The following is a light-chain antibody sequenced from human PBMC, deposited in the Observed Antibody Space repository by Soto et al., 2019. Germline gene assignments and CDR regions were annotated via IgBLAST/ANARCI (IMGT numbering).Light chain of an antibody. J-gene: IGLJ2*01. CDR2: DVR. V-gene: IGLV2-14*03. CDR3: SAFATSDTPMV. Sequence: QSALTQPASVSGSPGQSITISCTGTSSDVGGYNHVSWYQQHPAEAPKLMIYDVRSRPSGLSNRFSGSQAADASSLTISGLQAVDEADYYCSAFATSDTPMVFGGGTKLTVL. CDR1: SSDVGGYNH.